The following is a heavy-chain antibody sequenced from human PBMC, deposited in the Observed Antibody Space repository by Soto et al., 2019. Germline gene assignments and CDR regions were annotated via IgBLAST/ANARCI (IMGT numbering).Heavy chain of an antibody. V-gene: IGHV4-34*01. J-gene: IGHJ4*02. CDR2: INHSGST. CDR3: ARVRSKLVVVTAPGHFDY. Sequence: SETLSLTCAVYGGSFSGYYWSWIRQPPGKGLEWIGEINHSGSTNCNPSLKSRVTISVDTSKNQFSLKLSSVTAADTAVYYCARVRSKLVVVTAPGHFDYWGQGTLVTVSS. D-gene: IGHD2-21*02. CDR1: GGSFSGYY.